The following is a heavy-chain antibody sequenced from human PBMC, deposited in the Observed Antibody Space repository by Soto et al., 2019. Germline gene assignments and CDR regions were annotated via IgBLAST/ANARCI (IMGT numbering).Heavy chain of an antibody. Sequence: ASVKVSCKASGYSFTDYHIHWVRQAPGQGLEWLGRINPKSGGTSTAQKFQGWVTMSTDTSISTASMELTRLTSDDTAIYYCARGDSTDCSNGVCSFFYNHDMDVWGQGTTVTVSS. CDR3: ARGDSTDCSNGVCSFFYNHDMDV. J-gene: IGHJ6*02. D-gene: IGHD2-8*01. CDR1: GYSFTDYH. CDR2: INPKSGGT. V-gene: IGHV1-2*04.